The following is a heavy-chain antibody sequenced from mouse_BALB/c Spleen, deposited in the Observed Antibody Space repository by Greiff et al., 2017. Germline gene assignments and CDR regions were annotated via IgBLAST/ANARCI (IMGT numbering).Heavy chain of an antibody. CDR3: ARKRDDYLFYAMDY. CDR2: ISYDGSN. J-gene: IGHJ4*01. Sequence: ESGPGLVKPSQSLSLTCSVTGYSITSGYYWNWIRQFPGNKLEWMGYISYDGSNNYNPSLKNRISITRDTSKNQFFLQLNSVTTEDTATYYCARKRDDYLFYAMDYWGQGTSVTVSS. D-gene: IGHD2-4*01. CDR1: GYSITSGYY. V-gene: IGHV3-6*01.